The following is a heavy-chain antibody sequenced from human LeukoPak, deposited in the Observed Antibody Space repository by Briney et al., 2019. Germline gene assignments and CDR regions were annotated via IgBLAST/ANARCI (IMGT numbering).Heavy chain of an antibody. D-gene: IGHD6-13*01. CDR2: IDHSGST. Sequence: PSETLSFTCTVSGYSVSSGYYWGWIRQPPGKWLEWTGSIDHSGSTYYNPSLKSRITISVDTSKNPFSLKLISVTAADTAVYYCARRLGWAAGIWIPYPTNWLDPWGQGTLVTVSS. J-gene: IGHJ5*02. CDR3: ARRLGWAAGIWIPYPTNWLDP. V-gene: IGHV4-38-2*02. CDR1: GYSVSSGYY.